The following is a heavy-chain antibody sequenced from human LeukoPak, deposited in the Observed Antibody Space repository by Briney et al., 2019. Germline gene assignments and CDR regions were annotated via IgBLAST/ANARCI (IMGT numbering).Heavy chain of an antibody. Sequence: GGSLRLSCAAPGFTFDDYGMSWVRQAPGKGLEWVSGINWNGGSTGYADSVKGRFTISRDNAKNSLYLQMNSLRAEDTAVYYCVLGEPRSPFDYWGQGTLVTVSS. CDR3: VLGEPRSPFDY. CDR1: GFTFDDYG. J-gene: IGHJ4*02. D-gene: IGHD1-26*01. V-gene: IGHV3-20*04. CDR2: INWNGGST.